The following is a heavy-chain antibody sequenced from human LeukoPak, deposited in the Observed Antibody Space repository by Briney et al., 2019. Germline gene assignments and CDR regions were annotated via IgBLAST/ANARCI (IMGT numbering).Heavy chain of an antibody. D-gene: IGHD1-14*01. CDR2: TSGGGSST. J-gene: IGHJ4*02. Sequence: PGGSLRLSCAASGFTFSAHAMSWVRQAPGKGLEWVSATSGGGSSTYYADSVEGRFTISRDNSKNTLFLQMNSLRAEDTAVYYCGKEGGASPEGRGWGQGPLVTVPS. V-gene: IGHV3-23*01. CDR1: GFTFSAHA. CDR3: GKEGGASPEGRG.